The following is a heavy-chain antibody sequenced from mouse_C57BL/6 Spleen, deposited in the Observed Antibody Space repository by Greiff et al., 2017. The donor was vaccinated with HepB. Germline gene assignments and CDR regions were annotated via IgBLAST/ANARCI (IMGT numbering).Heavy chain of an antibody. CDR1: GYAFSSSW. D-gene: IGHD2-4*01. J-gene: IGHJ2*01. Sequence: QVQLQQSGPELVKPGASVKISCKASGYAFSSSWMNWVKQRPGKGLEWIGRIYPGDGDTNYNGKFKGKATLTADKSSSTAYMQLSSLTSEDSAVYFCAREGLPPYFDYWGQGTTLTVSS. CDR3: AREGLPPYFDY. CDR2: IYPGDGDT. V-gene: IGHV1-82*01.